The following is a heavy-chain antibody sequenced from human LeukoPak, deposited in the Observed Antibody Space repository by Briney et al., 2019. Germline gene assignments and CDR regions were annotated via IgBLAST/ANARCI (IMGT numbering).Heavy chain of an antibody. Sequence: SETLSLTCTVSGGSISSYYWSWIRQPPGKGLEWIGYIYYSGSTNYNPSLKSRVTISVDTSKNQFSLKLSSVTAADTAVYYCARSRFGPTSWFDPWGQGTLVTVSS. V-gene: IGHV4-59*01. CDR2: IYYSGST. CDR1: GGSISSYY. D-gene: IGHD3/OR15-3a*01. J-gene: IGHJ5*02. CDR3: ARSRFGPTSWFDP.